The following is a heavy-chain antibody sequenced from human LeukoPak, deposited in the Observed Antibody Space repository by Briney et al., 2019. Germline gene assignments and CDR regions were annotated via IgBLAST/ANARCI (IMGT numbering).Heavy chain of an antibody. D-gene: IGHD3/OR15-3a*01. CDR3: AKGWTKSDY. CDR1: GFTFSSYG. CDR2: ISGSGGST. Sequence: GGSLRLSCAASGFTFSSYGMSWVRQAPGKGLEWVSAISGSGGSTYYADSVKGRFTISRDNSKNTLFLQMNSLRAEGTAVYYCAKGWTKSDYWGQGTLVTVSS. J-gene: IGHJ4*02. V-gene: IGHV3-23*01.